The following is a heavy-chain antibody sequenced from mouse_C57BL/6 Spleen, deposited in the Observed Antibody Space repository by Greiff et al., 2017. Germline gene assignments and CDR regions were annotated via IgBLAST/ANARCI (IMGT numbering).Heavy chain of an antibody. V-gene: IGHV1-72*01. Sequence: VHLVESGAELVKPGASVKLSCKASGYTFTSYWMHWVKQRPGRGLEWIGRIDPNSGGTKYNEKFKSKATLTVDKPSSTAYMQLSSLTSEDSAVYYCARRAGNYRDYAMDYWGQGTSVTVSS. CDR3: ARRAGNYRDYAMDY. J-gene: IGHJ4*01. CDR2: IDPNSGGT. D-gene: IGHD2-1*01. CDR1: GYTFTSYW.